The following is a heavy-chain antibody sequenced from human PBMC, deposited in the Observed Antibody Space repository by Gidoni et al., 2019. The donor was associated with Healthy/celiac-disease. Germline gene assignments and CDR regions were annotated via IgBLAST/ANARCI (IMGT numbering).Heavy chain of an antibody. CDR1: GFTVSSNS. J-gene: IGHJ3*02. CDR3: ARDRPYYYDSSGYYMGYDI. CDR2: IYSGGST. Sequence: EVQLVASGGGLVQPGGSLRLSCAASGFTVSSNSLSWVRQAPGKGLEWVSVIYSGGSTYYADSVKGRFTISRDNSKNTLYLQMNSLRAEDTAVYYCARDRPYYYDSSGYYMGYDIWGQGTMVTVSS. D-gene: IGHD3-22*01. V-gene: IGHV3-66*02.